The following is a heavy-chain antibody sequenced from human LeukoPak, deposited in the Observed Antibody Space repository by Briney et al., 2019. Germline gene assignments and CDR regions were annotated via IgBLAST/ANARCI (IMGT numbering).Heavy chain of an antibody. CDR2: IYHSGST. V-gene: IGHV4-4*02. Sequence: KASETLSLTCAVSGGSISSSNWWSWVRQPPGKGLEWIGEIYHSGSTHYNPSLKSRVTISVDTSKNQFSLKLSSVTAADTAVYYCARRDAAGTLTFDYWGQGTLVTVSS. CDR3: ARRDAAGTLTFDY. J-gene: IGHJ4*02. CDR1: GGSISSSNW. D-gene: IGHD6-13*01.